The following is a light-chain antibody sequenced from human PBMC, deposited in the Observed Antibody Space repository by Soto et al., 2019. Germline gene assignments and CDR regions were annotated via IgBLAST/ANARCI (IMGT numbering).Light chain of an antibody. Sequence: EIVLTQSPATLSLSPGERATLSCRASQSASSYLAWYQQKPGQAPRLLMYEASNRATGIPARFSGGGSGTDFTLTISSLEPEDFAVYYCQQRSDWPWTFGQGTKVEIK. J-gene: IGKJ1*01. CDR2: EAS. CDR1: QSASSY. V-gene: IGKV3-11*01. CDR3: QQRSDWPWT.